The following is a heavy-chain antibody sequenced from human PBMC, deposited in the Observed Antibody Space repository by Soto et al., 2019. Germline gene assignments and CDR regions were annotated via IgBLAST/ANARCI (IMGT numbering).Heavy chain of an antibody. CDR2: IFYSGTT. D-gene: IGHD1-1*01. V-gene: IGHV4-30-4*01. CDR1: GDSISSADYY. Sequence: SETLSLTCTVSGDSISSADYYWSWIRQTPGKGLEWIWHIFYSGTTYYNPYLKSRLTISVDTSKNHFSLRLTSVTAADTAVYYCARDLWVEPELYFYGMDVWGQGTTVTVSS. J-gene: IGHJ6*02. CDR3: ARDLWVEPELYFYGMDV.